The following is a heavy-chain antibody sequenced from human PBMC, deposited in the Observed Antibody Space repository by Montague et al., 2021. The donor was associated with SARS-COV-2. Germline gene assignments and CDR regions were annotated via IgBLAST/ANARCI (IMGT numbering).Heavy chain of an antibody. V-gene: IGHV4-59*08. CDR1: GGSISSYY. J-gene: IGHJ6*02. CDR3: ARRGVVPAGMEYYYYGMDV. CDR2: IYHSGST. Sequence: SETLSLTCTVSGGSISSYYWSWIRQPPGKGLEWIGYIYHSGSTNYNPSLKSRVTISVDTSKNQFSLKLSSVTAADTAVYYCARRGVVPAGMEYYYYGMDVWGQGTTVTVSS. D-gene: IGHD2-2*01.